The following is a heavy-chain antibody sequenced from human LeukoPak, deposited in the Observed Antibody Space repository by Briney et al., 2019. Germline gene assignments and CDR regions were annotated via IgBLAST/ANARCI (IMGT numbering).Heavy chain of an antibody. V-gene: IGHV1-58*01. J-gene: IGHJ6*03. Sequence: SVKVSCKASGFTFTSSAVQWVRQARGQRLEWIGWIVVGSGNTNYAQKFQERVTITRDMSTSTAYMELSSLRSEDTAVYYCARGSVPSSSFYYYYYMDVWGKGTTVTVSS. CDR2: IVVGSGNT. D-gene: IGHD6-6*01. CDR3: ARGSVPSSSFYYYYYMDV. CDR1: GFTFTSSA.